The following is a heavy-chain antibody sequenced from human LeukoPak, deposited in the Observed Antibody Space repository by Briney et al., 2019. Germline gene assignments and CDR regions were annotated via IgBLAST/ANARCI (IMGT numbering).Heavy chain of an antibody. Sequence: SETLSLTCTVSGGSISSYYWSWIRQPPGKGLEWIGYIYYGGSTNYNPSLKSRVTISVDTSKNQFSLKLSSVTAADTAVYYCARGGRGYSYGQIDYWGQGTLVTVSS. CDR2: IYYGGST. V-gene: IGHV4-59*01. J-gene: IGHJ4*02. D-gene: IGHD5-18*01. CDR1: GGSISSYY. CDR3: ARGGRGYSYGQIDY.